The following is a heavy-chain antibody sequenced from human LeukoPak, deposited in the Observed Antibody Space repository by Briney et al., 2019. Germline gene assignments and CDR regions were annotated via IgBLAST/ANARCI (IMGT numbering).Heavy chain of an antibody. CDR3: ARVYGDYGVAYYFDY. CDR1: GGTFSSYA. J-gene: IGHJ4*02. V-gene: IGHV1-69*05. D-gene: IGHD4-17*01. CDR2: IIPIFGTA. Sequence: SVKVSCKASGGTFSSYAISWVRQASGQAFEWMGGIIPIFGTANYAQKLQGRVMITTDESTSTAYMELSSLRSEDTAVYYCARVYGDYGVAYYFDYWGQGTLVTVSS.